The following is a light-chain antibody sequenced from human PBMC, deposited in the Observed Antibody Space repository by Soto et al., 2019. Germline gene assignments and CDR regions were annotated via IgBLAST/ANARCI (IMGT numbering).Light chain of an antibody. CDR1: QSISSW. CDR2: KAS. V-gene: IGKV1-5*03. Sequence: DIQMTHSPSTLSASVGDRVTITCRASQSISSWLAWYQQKPGKAPKLLIDKASSLESGVPSRFSGSGSGTEFTLTISSLQPDDFATYYCQQYNSYSRTFGQGTKVDI. J-gene: IGKJ1*01. CDR3: QQYNSYSRT.